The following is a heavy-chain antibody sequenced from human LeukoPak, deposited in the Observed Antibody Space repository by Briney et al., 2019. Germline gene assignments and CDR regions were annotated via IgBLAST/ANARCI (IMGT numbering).Heavy chain of an antibody. CDR1: GFTFSSYA. J-gene: IGHJ4*02. CDR3: AKDFTRGRGVDY. D-gene: IGHD1-14*01. V-gene: IGHV3-23*01. Sequence: GGSLGLSCAASGFTFSSYAMSWVRQAPGKGLEWVSAISGSGGSTYYADSVKGRFTISRDNSKNTVYLQMNSLRTEDTAVYYCAKDFTRGRGVDYWGQGTLVTVSS. CDR2: ISGSGGST.